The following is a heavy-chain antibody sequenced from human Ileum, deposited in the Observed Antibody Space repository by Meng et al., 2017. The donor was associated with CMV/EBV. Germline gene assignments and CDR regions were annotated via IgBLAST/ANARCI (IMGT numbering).Heavy chain of an antibody. V-gene: IGHV6-1*01. Sequence: LCLSCAISGDSASSNSAAWNWLRHSASRGLEWLGRTYYRSKWYNNYAAAVKSRITINPDTSKNQFSLQLNSVTPEDTAVYYCARQMGGFDYWGQGTLVTVSS. CDR2: TYYRSKWYN. D-gene: IGHD3-16*01. CDR3: ARQMGGFDY. J-gene: IGHJ4*02. CDR1: GDSASSNSAA.